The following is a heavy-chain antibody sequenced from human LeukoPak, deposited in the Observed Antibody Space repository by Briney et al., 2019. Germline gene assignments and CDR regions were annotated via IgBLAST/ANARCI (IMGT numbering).Heavy chain of an antibody. V-gene: IGHV1-69*13. CDR2: IIPIFGTA. CDR1: GGTFSSYA. D-gene: IGHD3-22*01. Sequence: SVKVSCKASGGTFSSYAISWVRQAPGQGLEWMGGIIPIFGTANYAQKFQGRVAITADESTSTAYMELSSLRSEDTAVYYCARDLYDSSGYYPNYFDYWGQGTLVTVSS. CDR3: ARDLYDSSGYYPNYFDY. J-gene: IGHJ4*02.